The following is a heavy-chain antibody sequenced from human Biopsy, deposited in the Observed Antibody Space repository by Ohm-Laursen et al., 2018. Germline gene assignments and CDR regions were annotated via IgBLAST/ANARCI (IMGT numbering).Heavy chain of an antibody. J-gene: IGHJ3*01. D-gene: IGHD2-21*02. CDR3: ARAFGGAYYSYAFDL. CDR1: GYTFYSYG. V-gene: IGHV1-18*01. Sequence: SVKVSCKASGYTFYSYGITWVRQAPGQGLEWMGWITADNTNSVQKFQGRLTMTKDISTSTAYMDLKGLRSDDTAIYYCARAFGGAYYSYAFDLWGQGTLVTVSS. CDR2: ITADNT.